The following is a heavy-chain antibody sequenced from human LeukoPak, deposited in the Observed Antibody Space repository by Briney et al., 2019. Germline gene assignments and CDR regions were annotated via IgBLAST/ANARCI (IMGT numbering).Heavy chain of an antibody. Sequence: SETLSLTCTVSGYSISSGYYWGWIRQPPGKGLEWIGRIYHSGSTCYNPSLKSRVTISVDTSKNQFSLKLSSVTAADTAVYYCASLLAYCGGDCYQWGQGTLVTVSS. CDR3: ASLLAYCGGDCYQ. CDR1: GYSISSGYY. J-gene: IGHJ1*01. CDR2: IYHSGST. D-gene: IGHD2-21*01. V-gene: IGHV4-38-2*02.